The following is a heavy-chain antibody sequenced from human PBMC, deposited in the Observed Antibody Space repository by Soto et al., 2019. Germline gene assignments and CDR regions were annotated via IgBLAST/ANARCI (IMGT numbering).Heavy chain of an antibody. J-gene: IGHJ4*02. CDR1: EFSFSSYG. V-gene: IGHV3-30*18. Sequence: GGSLRLSCEASEFSFSSYGMHWVRQAPGKGLEWVAFISYDGSYKYYADSVKGRFSVSRDNSKNTVHLQMNSLRVEDMAVYYCAKVTGYPVYGGQGTRVTVSS. D-gene: IGHD3-9*01. CDR3: AKVTGYPVY. CDR2: ISYDGSYK.